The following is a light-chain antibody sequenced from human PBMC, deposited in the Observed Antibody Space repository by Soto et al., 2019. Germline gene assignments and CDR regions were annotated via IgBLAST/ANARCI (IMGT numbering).Light chain of an antibody. CDR2: GAS. V-gene: IGKV3-15*01. J-gene: IGKJ1*01. CDR1: QTISNN. CDR3: QQYKAWPGT. Sequence: EIVMTRSPATLSVSPGERATLSCRASQTISNNLAWYQQKPGQAPRLLIYGASTRATNIPARFSGSGSGTQFTLTISSLQSEDFGTYYCQQYKAWPGTLGQGTKVEIK.